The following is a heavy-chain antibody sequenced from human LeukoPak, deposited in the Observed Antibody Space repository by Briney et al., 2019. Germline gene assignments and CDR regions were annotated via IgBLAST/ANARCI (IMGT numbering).Heavy chain of an antibody. CDR1: GLTFSRYG. D-gene: IGHD1-26*01. J-gene: IGHJ3*02. Sequence: GGSLRLSCEVSGLTFSRYGMHWVRQAPGKGLEWVAFIRYDGSSKDYVESVKGRFTISRDNSKSTMYLQMDRLRAEDTALYYCAKGGSGSYLDVFDIWGQGTMVTVSS. V-gene: IGHV3-30*02. CDR3: AKGGSGSYLDVFDI. CDR2: IRYDGSSK.